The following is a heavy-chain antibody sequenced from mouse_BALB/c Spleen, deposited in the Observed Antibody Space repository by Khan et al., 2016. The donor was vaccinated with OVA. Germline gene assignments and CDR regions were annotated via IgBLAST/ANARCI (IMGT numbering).Heavy chain of an antibody. CDR2: IYPGSGNT. J-gene: IGHJ2*01. CDR1: GFTFADYY. V-gene: IGHV1-84*02. D-gene: IGHD1-1*01. CDR3: ARWGYYDNSLFDY. Sequence: QVQLQQSGPELVKPGASVKISCKASGFTFADYYLNWVKQKPGQGLEWYGWIYPGSGNTKYNEKFMGKATLTVDTSSRRAYMQLSSQASEDTAVFVCARWGYYDNSLFDYWGQGTTLTVSS.